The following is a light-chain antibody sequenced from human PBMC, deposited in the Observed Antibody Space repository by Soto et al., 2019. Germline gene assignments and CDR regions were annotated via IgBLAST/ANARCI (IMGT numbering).Light chain of an antibody. CDR1: SSNIGSNT. Sequence: QSVLTQPPSASGTPGQIVAISCSGSSSNIGSNTVTWYQQLPGTASKLLIYSTSQRSSGVPGRFSGSKSGASASLSISGLQSEDEADYYCAAWDDRLDVYVFGTGTKVTV. V-gene: IGLV1-44*01. CDR2: STS. J-gene: IGLJ1*01. CDR3: AAWDDRLDVYV.